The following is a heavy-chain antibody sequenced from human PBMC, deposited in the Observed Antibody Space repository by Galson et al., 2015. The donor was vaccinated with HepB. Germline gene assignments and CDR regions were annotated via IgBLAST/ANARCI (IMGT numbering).Heavy chain of an antibody. D-gene: IGHD6-19*01. CDR3: ARDSSGWYYFDC. J-gene: IGHJ4*02. V-gene: IGHV3-33*01. Sequence: SLRLSCAASGFTFSSYGMHWVRQAPGKGLEWVAVIWYDGSNKYYADSVKGRFTISRDNSKNTLYLQMNSLRAEDTAVYYCARDSSGWYYFDCWGQGTLVTVSS. CDR2: IWYDGSNK. CDR1: GFTFSSYG.